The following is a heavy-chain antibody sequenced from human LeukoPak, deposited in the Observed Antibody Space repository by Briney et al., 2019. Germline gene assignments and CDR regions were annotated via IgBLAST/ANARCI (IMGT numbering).Heavy chain of an antibody. CDR3: ASAGHDGIGYKVC. Sequence: PSGTLSLTCAVSGGSISSSNWWSWVRQPPGKGLEWIGEIYHSGSANYNPSLKSRVTISVDKSKNQLSLRLSSVTAADTAVYYCASAGHDGIGYKVCWGQGTLVTVSS. D-gene: IGHD3-22*01. J-gene: IGHJ4*02. V-gene: IGHV4-4*02. CDR2: IYHSGSA. CDR1: GGSISSSNW.